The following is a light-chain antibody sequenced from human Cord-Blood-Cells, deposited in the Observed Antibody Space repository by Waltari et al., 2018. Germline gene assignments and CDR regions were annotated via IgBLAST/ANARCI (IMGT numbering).Light chain of an antibody. Sequence: QSVLTQPPSVSGDPGQRVTISCTGSSSNIGAGYDVPGYQQLPGTAPKLLIYGNSNRPSGVPDRFSGSKSGTSASLAITGLQAEDEADYYCQSYDSSLSRVFGGGTKLTVL. J-gene: IGLJ3*02. V-gene: IGLV1-40*01. CDR2: GNS. CDR3: QSYDSSLSRV. CDR1: SSNIGAGYD.